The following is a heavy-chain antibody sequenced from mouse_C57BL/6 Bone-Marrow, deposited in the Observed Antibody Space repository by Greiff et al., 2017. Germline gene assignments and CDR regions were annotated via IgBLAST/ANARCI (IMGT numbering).Heavy chain of an antibody. CDR2: IHPNSGST. J-gene: IGHJ4*01. Sequence: VKLQQPGAELVKPGASVKLSCKASGYTFTSYWMHWVKQRPGQGLEWIGMIHPNSGSTNYNEKFKSKATLTVDKSSSTAYMQLSSLTSEDSAVYYCATYYYDYAMDYWGQGTSVTVSS. V-gene: IGHV1-64*01. CDR1: GYTFTSYW. CDR3: ATYYYDYAMDY. D-gene: IGHD2-4*01.